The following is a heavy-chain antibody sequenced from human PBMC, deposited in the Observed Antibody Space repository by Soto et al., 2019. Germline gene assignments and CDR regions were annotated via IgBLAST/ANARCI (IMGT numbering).Heavy chain of an antibody. V-gene: IGHV3-53*04. D-gene: IGHD3-16*01. J-gene: IGHJ6*03. CDR3: ARVAEGHLEYYYYMDV. Sequence: EVQLVESGGGLVQPGGSLRLSCAASGFTVSINYMSWVRQAPGKGLEWVSVIYSSGNTNYADSVKGRFTISRHNSKNTLFLQMNSLRAEDTAVYYCARVAEGHLEYYYYMDVWGKGTTVTVSS. CDR1: GFTVSINY. CDR2: IYSSGNT.